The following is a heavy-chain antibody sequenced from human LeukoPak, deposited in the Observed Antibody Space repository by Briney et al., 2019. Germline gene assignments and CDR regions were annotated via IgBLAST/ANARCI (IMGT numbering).Heavy chain of an antibody. CDR1: GFTVSTNY. Sequence: GGSLRLSCAASGFTVSTNYLSWVRQAPGKGLEWVSVIYSDGSTYYTDSVKGRFTISRDNSKNTLYLQMNSLRPEDTAVYYCARDQRSESYYPWGWFDPWGQGTLVTVSS. D-gene: IGHD1-26*01. CDR2: IYSDGST. J-gene: IGHJ5*02. V-gene: IGHV3-66*02. CDR3: ARDQRSESYYPWGWFDP.